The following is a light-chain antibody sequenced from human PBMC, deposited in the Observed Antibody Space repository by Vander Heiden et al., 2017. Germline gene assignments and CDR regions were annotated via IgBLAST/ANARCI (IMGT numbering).Light chain of an antibody. CDR2: WAS. V-gene: IGKV4-1*01. CDR1: QSLLYRSNSKNY. Sequence: IVLTLSPLSLAVSRRERPTITCKSSQSLLYRSNSKNYLAWYQQKSGQPPKVLIYWASTRESGVPDRFSGSGSGTDFTLTISSLQAEDVAVYYCQQYYTTPYTFGKGTKLEIK. J-gene: IGKJ2*01. CDR3: QQYYTTPYT.